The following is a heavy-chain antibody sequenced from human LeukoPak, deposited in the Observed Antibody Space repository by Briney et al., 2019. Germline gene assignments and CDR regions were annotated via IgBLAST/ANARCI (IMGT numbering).Heavy chain of an antibody. V-gene: IGHV4-31*03. D-gene: IGHD2-15*01. CDR1: GGSISSGGYY. CDR2: IYYSGST. Sequence: SETLSLTCTVSGGSISSGGYYWSWIRQHPGTGLEWIGYIYYSGSTYYNPSLKSRVTISVDTSKNQFSLKLSSVTAADTAGYYWARGFGVAANKAIDWGQGTLVTVSS. J-gene: IGHJ4*02. CDR3: ARGFGVAANKAID.